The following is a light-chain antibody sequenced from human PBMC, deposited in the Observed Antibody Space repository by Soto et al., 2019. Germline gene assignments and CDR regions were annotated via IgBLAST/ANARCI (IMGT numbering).Light chain of an antibody. CDR2: GAS. CDR3: QQYNNWPPT. Sequence: EIVMTQSPATLSVSPGERATLSCRASQIVSSNLAWYQQKPGQAPRLLIYGASTRATGSPARFSGSGSGTEFTLAISSLQSEDFAVYYCQQYNNWPPTFGQGNKVEIK. J-gene: IGKJ1*01. V-gene: IGKV3-15*01. CDR1: QIVSSN.